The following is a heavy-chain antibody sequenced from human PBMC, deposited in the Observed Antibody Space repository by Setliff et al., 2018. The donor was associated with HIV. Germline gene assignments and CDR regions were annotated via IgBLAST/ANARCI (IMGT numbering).Heavy chain of an antibody. CDR1: GGFISSYY. CDR2: IYTSGST. V-gene: IGHV4-4*07. J-gene: IGHJ3*01. Sequence: SETLSLTCTVSGGFISSYYWNWIRQPAGKGLEWIGRIYTSGSTNYNPSLKSRVTISVDTSKNQFSLRLTSVTAADTAVYYCARGGRSWFQNFHGAFDVWGQGTMVTVSS. D-gene: IGHD3-16*01. CDR3: ARGGRSWFQNFHGAFDV.